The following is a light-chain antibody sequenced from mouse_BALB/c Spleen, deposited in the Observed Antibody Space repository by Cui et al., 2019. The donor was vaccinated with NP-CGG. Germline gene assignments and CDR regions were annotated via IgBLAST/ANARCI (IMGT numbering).Light chain of an antibody. V-gene: IGLV1*01. CDR3: ALWYSNHWV. CDR2: GTN. J-gene: IGLJ1*01. Sequence: QAVVTQESALTTSPGDTVTLTCRSSTGAVTTNNYANWVQEKPDHLFTGLIGGTNNRPPGVPARFSGSLIGDKAALTITGAQTEDEAIYFCALWYSNHWVFGGGTKLTVL. CDR1: TGAVTTNNY.